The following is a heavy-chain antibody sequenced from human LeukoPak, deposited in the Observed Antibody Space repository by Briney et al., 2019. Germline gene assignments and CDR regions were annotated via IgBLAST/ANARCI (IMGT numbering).Heavy chain of an antibody. J-gene: IGHJ4*02. CDR1: GFTVSSNY. D-gene: IGHD2-2*01. CDR3: AKDSCASTSRYWDY. CDR2: IYSGGST. V-gene: IGHV3-53*01. Sequence: GGSLRLSCAASGFTVSSNYMSWVRQAPGKGLEWVSVIYSGGSTYYADSVKGRFTISRDNSKNTLYLQMNSLTAEDTAIYYCAKDSCASTSRYWDYWGQGTLVTVSS.